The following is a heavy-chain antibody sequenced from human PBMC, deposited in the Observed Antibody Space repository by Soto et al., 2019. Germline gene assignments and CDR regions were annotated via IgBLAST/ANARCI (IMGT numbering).Heavy chain of an antibody. J-gene: IGHJ4*02. V-gene: IGHV6-1*01. CDR3: AMGTAAAGFGY. CDR1: GDSVSSNSAA. D-gene: IGHD6-13*01. Sequence: PSQTLSLTCAISGDSVSSNSAAWNWIRQSPPRGLEWLGRTYYRSKWSNDYAVSVKSRLTINPDTSKNQFSLHLNSVTPEDTAVYYCAMGTAAAGFGYWGQGTLVTVSS. CDR2: TYYRSKWSN.